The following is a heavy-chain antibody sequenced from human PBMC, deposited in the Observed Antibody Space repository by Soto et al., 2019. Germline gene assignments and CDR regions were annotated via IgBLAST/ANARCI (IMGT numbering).Heavy chain of an antibody. J-gene: IGHJ4*02. D-gene: IGHD4-17*01. CDR1: GFNFTSSA. Sequence: QMQLVQSGPEVKKPGTSVKVSCKASGFNFTSSAVQWVRQARGQRLELIGWIVVGSGNTNYAQKFHVRVTITRDMSTSTAYMELSSLRSEDTAVYYCAAGLHDYGDYVGFYFDYWGQGTLVTVSS. CDR3: AAGLHDYGDYVGFYFDY. V-gene: IGHV1-58*01. CDR2: IVVGSGNT.